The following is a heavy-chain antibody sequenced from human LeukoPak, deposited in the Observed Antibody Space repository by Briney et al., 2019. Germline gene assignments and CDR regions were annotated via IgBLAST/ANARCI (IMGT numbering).Heavy chain of an antibody. J-gene: IGHJ4*02. CDR3: ASGAYNYYDSSVGSPLDY. CDR2: INPNSGGT. V-gene: IGHV1-2*02. CDR1: GYTFTGYY. D-gene: IGHD3-22*01. Sequence: GASVKVSCKASGYTFTGYYMHWVRQAPGQGLEWMGWINPNSGGTNYAQKFQGRVTMTRDTSISTAYMELSRLRSDDTAVYYCASGAYNYYDSSVGSPLDYWGQGTLVTVSS.